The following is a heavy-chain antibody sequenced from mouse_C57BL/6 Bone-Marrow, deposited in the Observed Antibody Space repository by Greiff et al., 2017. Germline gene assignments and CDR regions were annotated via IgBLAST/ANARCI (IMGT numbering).Heavy chain of an antibody. Sequence: EVQLVESGGGLVQPGESLKLSCESNEYEFPSHDMSWVRKTPEKRLELVAAINSDGGSTYYPDTMERRFIISRDNTKQTLYLQMSSLRSEDTALYYCARHGDYGSSSYWYFDVWGTGTTVTVSS. J-gene: IGHJ1*03. V-gene: IGHV5-2*01. CDR3: ARHGDYGSSSYWYFDV. CDR2: INSDGGST. D-gene: IGHD1-1*01. CDR1: EYEFPSHD.